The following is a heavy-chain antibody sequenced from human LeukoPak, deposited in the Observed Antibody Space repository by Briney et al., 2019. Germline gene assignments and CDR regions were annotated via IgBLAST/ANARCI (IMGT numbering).Heavy chain of an antibody. V-gene: IGHV1-2*02. CDR2: INPNSSGT. Sequence: ASVKVSCKASGYTFTGYYMHWVRQAPGQGLEWMGWINPNSSGTNYAQKFQGRVTMTRDTSISTAYMELSRLRSDDTAVYYCARDGGRELPFDYWGQGTLVTVSS. CDR1: GYTFTGYY. J-gene: IGHJ4*02. D-gene: IGHD1-26*01. CDR3: ARDGGRELPFDY.